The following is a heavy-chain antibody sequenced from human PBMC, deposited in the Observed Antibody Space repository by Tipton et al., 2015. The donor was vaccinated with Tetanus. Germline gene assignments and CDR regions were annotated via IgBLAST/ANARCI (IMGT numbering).Heavy chain of an antibody. CDR2: VSASGNT. J-gene: IGHJ4*02. CDR3: AKLKSRGDSSAIEH. CDR1: GLTFSSYA. Sequence: SLRLSCAASGLTFSSYAMTWVRQAPGEGLEWVSGVSASGNTNYADSVDGRFTISRDNAKNTMYLQMNSLRAEDTATYYCAKLKSRGDSSAIEHWGQGTLVTVSS. D-gene: IGHD2-21*02. V-gene: IGHV3-23*01.